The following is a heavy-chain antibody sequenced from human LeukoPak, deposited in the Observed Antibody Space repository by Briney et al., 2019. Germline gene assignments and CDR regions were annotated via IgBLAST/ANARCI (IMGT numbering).Heavy chain of an antibody. Sequence: SETLSLTCTVSGGSISSGGYYWSWIRQHPGKGLEWIGYIYYSGSTYYNPSLKSRVTISVDTSKNQFSLKLSSVTAADTAVYYCARVLLDYFDSNGYPDYWGQGTLVTVSS. CDR3: ARVLLDYFDSNGYPDY. J-gene: IGHJ4*02. CDR2: IYYSGST. CDR1: GGSISSGGYY. V-gene: IGHV4-31*03. D-gene: IGHD3-22*01.